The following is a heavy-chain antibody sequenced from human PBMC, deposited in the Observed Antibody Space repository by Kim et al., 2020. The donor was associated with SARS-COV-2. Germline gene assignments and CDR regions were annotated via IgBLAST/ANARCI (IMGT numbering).Heavy chain of an antibody. Sequence: VKGRFTSSRKNSKTTMYLQMNNLRAEDTAVYYCAKERRKYCSGGSCHLEYWGQGTLVTVSS. J-gene: IGHJ4*02. V-gene: IGHV3-33*06. D-gene: IGHD2-15*01. CDR3: AKERRKYCSGGSCHLEY.